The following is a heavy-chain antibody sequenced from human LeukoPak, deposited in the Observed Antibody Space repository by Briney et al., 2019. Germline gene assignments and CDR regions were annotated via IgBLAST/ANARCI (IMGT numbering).Heavy chain of an antibody. Sequence: PGGSLRLSCAASGFTVSSNYMSWVRQAPGKGLEWVSVIYSGGSTYYADSVKGRFTISRDNSKNTLYLQMNSLRAEDTAVYYCARSNDRDGYNFAYWGQGTLVTVSS. CDR2: IYSGGST. D-gene: IGHD5-24*01. CDR3: ARSNDRDGYNFAY. J-gene: IGHJ4*02. V-gene: IGHV3-53*01. CDR1: GFTVSSNY.